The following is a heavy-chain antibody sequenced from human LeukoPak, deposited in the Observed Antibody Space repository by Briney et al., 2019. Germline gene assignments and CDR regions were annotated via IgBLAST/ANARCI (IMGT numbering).Heavy chain of an antibody. CDR2: IYYSGTT. CDR1: GGSISSYY. J-gene: IGHJ5*02. V-gene: IGHV4-59*08. CDR3: ARGRRNSISLIRGARAYSWFDP. D-gene: IGHD3-10*01. Sequence: SETLSLTCTVSGGSISSYYWSWIRQPPGKGLEWIGYIYYSGTTDYNPSLKSRVTISVATSKNQFSLKLNSVTAADTAVYYCARGRRNSISLIRGARAYSWFDPWGQGTLVTVSS.